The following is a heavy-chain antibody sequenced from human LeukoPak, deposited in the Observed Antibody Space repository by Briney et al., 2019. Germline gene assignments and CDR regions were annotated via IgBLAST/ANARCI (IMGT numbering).Heavy chain of an antibody. CDR2: INHSGST. D-gene: IGHD3-10*01. CDR3: ARGELLWFGETVN. CDR1: GGSFSGYY. V-gene: IGHV4-34*01. Sequence: PSETLSLTCAVYGGSFSGYYWSWIRQPPGKGLEWIGEINHSGSTNYNPSLKSRVTISVDTSKNQFSLKLSSVTAADTAVYYCARGELLWFGETVNWGQGTLVTVSS. J-gene: IGHJ4*02.